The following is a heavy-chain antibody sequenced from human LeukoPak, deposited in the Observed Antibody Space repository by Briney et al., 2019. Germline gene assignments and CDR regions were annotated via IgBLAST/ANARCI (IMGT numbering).Heavy chain of an antibody. J-gene: IGHJ4*02. Sequence: TGGSLRLSCAASGFTFSSYAMSWVRQAPGKGLEWVSAISGSGGSTYYADSVKGRFTISRDNSKNTLYLQMNGLRAEDTAVYYCAREHDYGDYELDYWGQGTLVTVSS. V-gene: IGHV3-23*01. D-gene: IGHD4-17*01. CDR1: GFTFSSYA. CDR3: AREHDYGDYELDY. CDR2: ISGSGGST.